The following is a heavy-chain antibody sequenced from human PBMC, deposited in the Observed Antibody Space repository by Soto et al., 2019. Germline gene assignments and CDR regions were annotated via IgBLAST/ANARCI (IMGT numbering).Heavy chain of an antibody. CDR3: ARGPPFGY. J-gene: IGHJ4*02. D-gene: IGHD3-10*01. V-gene: IGHV4-30-2*01. Sequence: NPSETLSLTCAVSGGSISSGGYSWSWIRQPPGKGLEWIGYIYHSGSTYYNPSLKSRVTISVDRSKNQFSLKLSSVTAADTAVYYCARGPPFGYWGQGTLVTISS. CDR2: IYHSGST. CDR1: GGSISSGGYS.